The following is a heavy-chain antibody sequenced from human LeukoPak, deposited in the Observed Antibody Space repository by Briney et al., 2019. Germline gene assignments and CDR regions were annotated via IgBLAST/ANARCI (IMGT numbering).Heavy chain of an antibody. CDR2: IYYSGST. J-gene: IGHJ6*03. D-gene: IGHD3-10*01. CDR3: ARASYYYGSGRQTNYYYYYYMDV. CDR1: GGSISSYY. Sequence: SETLSLTCTVSGGSISSYYWSWIRQPPGKGLEWIGYIYYSGSTNYNPSLKSRVTISVDTSKNQFSLKLSSVTAAGTAVYYCARASYYYGSGRQTNYYYYYYMDVWGKGTTVTISS. V-gene: IGHV4-59*01.